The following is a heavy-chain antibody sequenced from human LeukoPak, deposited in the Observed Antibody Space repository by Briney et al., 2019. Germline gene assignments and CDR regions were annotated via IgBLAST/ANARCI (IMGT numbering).Heavy chain of an antibody. D-gene: IGHD5-24*01. CDR3: ARSRPGYNYAFDY. CDR2: IYYSGSP. V-gene: IGHV4-59*08. J-gene: IGHJ4*02. CDR1: GGSISSYY. Sequence: SETLSLTCTVSGGSISSYYWSWIRQPPGKGLEWIGYIYYSGSPNYNPSLKSRVTISVDTSKNQFSLKLSSVTAADTAVYYCARSRPGYNYAFDYWGQGTLVTVSS.